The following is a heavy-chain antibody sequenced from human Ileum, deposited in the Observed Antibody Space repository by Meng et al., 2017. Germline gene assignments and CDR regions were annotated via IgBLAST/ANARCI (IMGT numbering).Heavy chain of an antibody. CDR3: ARFSGPTFMANWFDP. Sequence: GESLKISCKGSGYSFAGYWIGWVRQMPGKGLEWMGIIFPDDSRTKYNPSFEGQVTMSADKYINTAYLQWSDLKASDTAMYYCARFSGPTFMANWFDPWGQGTLVTVSS. CDR2: IFPDDSRT. CDR1: GYSFAGYW. D-gene: IGHD6-19*01. J-gene: IGHJ5*02. V-gene: IGHV5-51*01.